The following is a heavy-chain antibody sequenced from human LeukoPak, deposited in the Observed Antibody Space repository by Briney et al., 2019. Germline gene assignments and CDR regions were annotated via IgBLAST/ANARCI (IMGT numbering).Heavy chain of an antibody. CDR2: VYYSGST. D-gene: IGHD2-8*01. J-gene: IGHJ4*02. Sequence: PSETLSLTCSVPGGSFTGTTYYWAWIRQPPGKGLEWIGSVYYSGSTSYSPSLKSRVTISVDTSKKQFSLRLSSVSAADTAVYYCARNVSAGYFDYWGQGTLVTVSS. V-gene: IGHV4-39*01. CDR3: ARNVSAGYFDY. CDR1: GGSFTGTTYY.